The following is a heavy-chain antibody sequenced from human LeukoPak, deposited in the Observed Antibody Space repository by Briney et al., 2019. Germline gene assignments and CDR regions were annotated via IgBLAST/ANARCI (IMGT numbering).Heavy chain of an antibody. V-gene: IGHV4-34*01. D-gene: IGHD2-2*01. CDR3: ARGEEFQFSIVVVPAARPRVFDY. Sequence: SETLSLTCAVYGGSFSGYYWSWIRQPPGKGLEWIGEINHSGSTNYNPSLKSRVIISVDTSKNQFSLKLSSVTAADTAVYYCARGEEFQFSIVVVPAARPRVFDYWGQGTLVTVSS. CDR2: INHSGST. J-gene: IGHJ4*02. CDR1: GGSFSGYY.